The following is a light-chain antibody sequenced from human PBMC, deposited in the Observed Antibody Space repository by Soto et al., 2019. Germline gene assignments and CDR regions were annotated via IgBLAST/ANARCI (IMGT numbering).Light chain of an antibody. J-gene: IGKJ4*01. CDR2: KAS. Sequence: DIQMTQSPSTLSAFVGDRVTITCRASQSISSWLAWFQQKPGKAPKLLIYKASNLESGVPSRFSGSGSGTEFTLTISSLRPDDFATYYCQQYNSSFGGGTKVEIK. V-gene: IGKV1-5*03. CDR1: QSISSW. CDR3: QQYNSS.